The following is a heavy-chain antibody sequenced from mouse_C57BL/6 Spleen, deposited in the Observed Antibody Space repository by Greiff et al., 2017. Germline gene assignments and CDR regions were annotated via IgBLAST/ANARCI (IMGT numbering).Heavy chain of an antibody. CDR1: GYSITSGYY. V-gene: IGHV3-6*01. D-gene: IGHD1-3*01. Sequence: EVKLQESGPGLVKPSQSLSLTCSVTGYSITSGYYWNWIRQFPGNKLEWMGYISYDGSNNYNPSLKNRISITRDTSKNQFFLKLNSVTTEDTATYYCARDSGIGDFDVWGTGTTVTVSS. CDR2: ISYDGSN. J-gene: IGHJ1*03. CDR3: ARDSGIGDFDV.